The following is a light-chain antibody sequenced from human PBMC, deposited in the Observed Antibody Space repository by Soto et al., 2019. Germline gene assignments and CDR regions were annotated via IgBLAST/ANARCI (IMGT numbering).Light chain of an antibody. CDR3: QPYNSYSRT. CDR1: QSIGNW. J-gene: IGKJ1*01. Sequence: DIQMTQSPSTLSASVGDRVTITCRASQSIGNWLAWYQQKPGKAPKLLIYKASNLESGVPTRFSGSGSGTDFSLTISSLQTDEVATHYDQPYNSYSRTFGQGTKVESK. CDR2: KAS. V-gene: IGKV1-5*03.